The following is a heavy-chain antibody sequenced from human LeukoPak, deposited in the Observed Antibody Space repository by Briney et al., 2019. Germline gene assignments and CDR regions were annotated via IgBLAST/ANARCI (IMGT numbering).Heavy chain of an antibody. CDR3: AKPFANSGYYYYYYYYGMDV. CDR2: ISGSGGST. D-gene: IGHD3-22*01. Sequence: GGSLRLSCAASGFTFSSYATSWVRQAPGKGLEWVSAISGSGGSTYYADSVKGRFTISRDNSKNTLYLQMNSLRAEDTAVYYCAKPFANSGYYYYYYYYGMDVWGQGTTVTVSS. CDR1: GFTFSSYA. V-gene: IGHV3-23*01. J-gene: IGHJ6*02.